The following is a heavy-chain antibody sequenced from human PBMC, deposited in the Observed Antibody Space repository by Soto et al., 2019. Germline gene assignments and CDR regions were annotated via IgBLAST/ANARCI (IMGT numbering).Heavy chain of an antibody. Sequence: GGSLRLSFAASGFTFSNFVMRWVRQTPGKGLEWVSTITETGGVTYYTDSVKGRFTISRDNSKNTLYLQMSSLRAEDTALYYCTKASSDRHHMDVWGQGTTVTVSS. CDR2: ITETGGVT. CDR1: GFTFSNFV. J-gene: IGHJ6*02. CDR3: TKASSDRHHMDV. V-gene: IGHV3-23*01.